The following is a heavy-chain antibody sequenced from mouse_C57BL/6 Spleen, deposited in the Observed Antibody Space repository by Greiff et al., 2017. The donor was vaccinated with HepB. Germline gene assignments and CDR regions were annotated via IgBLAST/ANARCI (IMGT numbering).Heavy chain of an antibody. CDR1: GYTFTSYW. D-gene: IGHD1-1*01. J-gene: IGHJ3*01. CDR2: IDPSDSET. CDR3: ARHYYGSSHWFAY. V-gene: IGHV1-52*01. Sequence: QVQLQQPGAELVRPGSSVKLSCKASGYTFTSYWMHWVKQRPIQGLEWIGNIDPSDSETHYNQKFKDKATLTVDKSSSTAYMQLSSLTSEDSAVYYCARHYYGSSHWFAYWGQGTLVTVSA.